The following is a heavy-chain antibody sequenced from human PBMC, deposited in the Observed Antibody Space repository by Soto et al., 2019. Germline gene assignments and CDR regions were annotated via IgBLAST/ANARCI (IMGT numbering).Heavy chain of an antibody. D-gene: IGHD3-22*01. V-gene: IGHV1-69*06. J-gene: IGHJ6*02. CDR3: AIRITMIVVVRTGYGMDV. CDR1: GGTFSSYA. Sequence: ASVKVSCKASGGTFSSYAISWVRQAPGQGLEWMGGIIPIFGTANYAQKFQGRVTITADKSTSTAYMELSSLRSEDTAVYYCAIRITMIVVVRTGYGMDVWGQGTTVTVSS. CDR2: IIPIFGTA.